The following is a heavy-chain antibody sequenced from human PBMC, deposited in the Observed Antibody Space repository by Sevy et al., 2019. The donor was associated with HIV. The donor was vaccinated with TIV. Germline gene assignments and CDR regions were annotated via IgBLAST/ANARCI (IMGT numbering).Heavy chain of an antibody. D-gene: IGHD1-26*01. J-gene: IGHJ3*02. CDR2: MSGSGGST. Sequence: GGSLRLSCAASGFTFSSYAMIWVRQAPGKGLEWVSGMSGSGGSTYYADSVKGRFAISRDNSKNTLYLQMNSLRAEDTAVYYCAKDRVWELGDAFDIWGQGTMVTVSS. CDR3: AKDRVWELGDAFDI. CDR1: GFTFSSYA. V-gene: IGHV3-23*01.